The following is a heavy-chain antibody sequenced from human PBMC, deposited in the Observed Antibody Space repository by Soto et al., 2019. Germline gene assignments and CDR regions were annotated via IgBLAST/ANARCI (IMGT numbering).Heavy chain of an antibody. D-gene: IGHD5-12*01. CDR3: ARDVMEWLRQVGYFDY. J-gene: IGHJ4*02. CDR1: EFTFSNYA. V-gene: IGHV3-23*01. Sequence: TGGSLRLSCAASEFTFSNYAMSWVRQAPGKGLEWVSSISDNGGTTYYADSVKGRFTISRDNSKNTLYLQMNSLRAEDTAVYYCARDVMEWLRQVGYFDYWGQGTLVTVSS. CDR2: ISDNGGTT.